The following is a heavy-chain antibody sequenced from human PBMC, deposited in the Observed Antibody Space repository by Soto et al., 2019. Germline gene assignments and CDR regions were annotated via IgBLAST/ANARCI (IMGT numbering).Heavy chain of an antibody. J-gene: IGHJ5*02. CDR2: IYYSGGT. V-gene: IGHV4-59*08. CDR1: GGSISTHY. Sequence: QVQLQESGPGLVKPSETLSLTCTVSGGSISTHYRSWIRQPPGKGLEWIGYIYYSGGTYYNPSLESRVTMSVDTSKNQFSLRLSSVTAADTAVYYCARGGSSKFDPWGQGTLVTVSS. D-gene: IGHD6-13*01. CDR3: ARGGSSKFDP.